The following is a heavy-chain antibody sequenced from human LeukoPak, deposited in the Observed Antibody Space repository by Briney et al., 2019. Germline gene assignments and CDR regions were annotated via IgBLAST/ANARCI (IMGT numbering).Heavy chain of an antibody. CDR1: GFTFSSYA. D-gene: IGHD3-22*01. Sequence: GGSLRLSCAASGFTFSSYAMSWVRQAPGKGLEWVSAISGSGGSTYYADSVKGRFTISRDNSKNTLYLQMNSLRAEGTAVYYCARDSGYYRTPPDFWGQGALVTVSS. J-gene: IGHJ4*02. CDR2: ISGSGGST. V-gene: IGHV3-23*01. CDR3: ARDSGYYRTPPDF.